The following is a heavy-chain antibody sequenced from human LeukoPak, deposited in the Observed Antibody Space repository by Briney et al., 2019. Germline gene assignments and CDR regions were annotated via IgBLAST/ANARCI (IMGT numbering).Heavy chain of an antibody. CDR1: GGTFSSYA. CDR2: IIPIFGTA. D-gene: IGHD6-13*01. V-gene: IGHV1-69*05. J-gene: IGHJ5*02. Sequence: GSSVKVSCKASGGTFSSYAISWVRQAPGQGLEWMGGIIPIFGTANYAQKFQGRVTITTDESTSTAYMELSSLRSEDTAVYYCARGGSSWPNWFDPWGQGTLVTVSS. CDR3: ARGGSSWPNWFDP.